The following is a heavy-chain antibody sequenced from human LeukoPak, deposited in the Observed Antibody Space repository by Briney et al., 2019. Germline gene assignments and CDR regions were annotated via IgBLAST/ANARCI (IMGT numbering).Heavy chain of an antibody. CDR3: ARGYSYGKLNGD. Sequence: PSETLSLTCAVYGGSFSGYYWSWIRQPPGKGLEWIGEINHSGSTSYNPSLKSRVTISVDTSKNQFSLKLSSVTAADTAVYYCARGYSYGKLNGDWGQGTLVTVSS. CDR1: GGSFSGYY. V-gene: IGHV4-34*01. CDR2: INHSGST. J-gene: IGHJ4*02. D-gene: IGHD5-18*01.